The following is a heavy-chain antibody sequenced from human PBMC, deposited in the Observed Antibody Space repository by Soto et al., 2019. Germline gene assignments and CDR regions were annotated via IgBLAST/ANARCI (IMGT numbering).Heavy chain of an antibody. V-gene: IGHV3-23*01. CDR2: ISGSGGST. CDR3: AKGVVNSLLRLTLFYYYMDV. CDR1: GFTFSSYA. D-gene: IGHD5-12*01. Sequence: PGGSLRLSCAASGFTFSSYAMSWVRQAPGKGLEWVSAISGSGGSTYYADSVKGRFTISRDNSKNTLYLQMNSLRAEDTAVYYCAKGVVNSLLRLTLFYYYMDVWGKGTTVTVSS. J-gene: IGHJ6*03.